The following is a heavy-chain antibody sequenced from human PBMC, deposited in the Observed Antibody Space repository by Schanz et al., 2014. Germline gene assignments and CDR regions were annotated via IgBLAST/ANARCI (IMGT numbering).Heavy chain of an antibody. CDR1: GFSVGNKY. V-gene: IGHV3-66*01. CDR2: IYIGGNT. J-gene: IGHJ4*02. CDR3: ARGGPAYYFDD. Sequence: EVQLAESGGGLVQPGGSLRLSCAASGFSVGNKYMNWVRQAPGKGLEWVSFIYIGGNTYYADSVKGRFTISRDNSKNTVYIQMNSLRAEDTAVYYCARGGPAYYFDDWGQGTLVTDSS.